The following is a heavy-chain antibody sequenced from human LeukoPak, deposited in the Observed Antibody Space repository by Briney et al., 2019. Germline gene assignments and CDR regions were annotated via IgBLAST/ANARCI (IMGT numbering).Heavy chain of an antibody. CDR3: AKDHLPGIVVADRDY. Sequence: PGGSLRLSCAASGFIFSRYGMSWVRQAPGKGLEWVSAISGSGGTTYYTDSVKGRFTISRDNSTNTLYLQINSLRAEDTAIYYCAKDHLPGIVVADRDYWGQGTLVTVSS. J-gene: IGHJ4*02. CDR2: ISGSGGTT. CDR1: GFIFSRYG. V-gene: IGHV3-23*01. D-gene: IGHD6-19*01.